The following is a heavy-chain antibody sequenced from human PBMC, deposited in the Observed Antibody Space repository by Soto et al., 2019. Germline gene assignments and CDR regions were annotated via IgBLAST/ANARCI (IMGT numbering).Heavy chain of an antibody. J-gene: IGHJ2*01. CDR2: TSGNGAST. V-gene: IGHV3-23*01. CDR3: ARDRYSGYDSWYFDL. Sequence: GGSLRLSCAASGFTFSNYAMSWVRQAPGKGLGWVAATSGNGASTYYADSVKGRFTISRDNSKNTLYLQMNSLRAEDTAVYSCARDRYSGYDSWYFDLRGRGTLVTVSS. D-gene: IGHD5-12*01. CDR1: GFTFSNYA.